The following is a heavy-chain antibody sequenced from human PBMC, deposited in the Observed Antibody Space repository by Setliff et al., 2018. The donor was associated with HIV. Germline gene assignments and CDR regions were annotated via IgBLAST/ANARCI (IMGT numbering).Heavy chain of an antibody. V-gene: IGHV4-34*01. CDR3: ARSHYGMMGNWYFDL. Sequence: SETLSLTCDVYGGSFSGYYWSWIRQPPGKGLEWIGKINHSGSTNYNPSLKSRVTISVDTSKNQFSLKLSSVTAADTAVYYCARSHYGMMGNWYFDLWGRGTLVTVSS. CDR2: INHSGST. D-gene: IGHD3-10*01. J-gene: IGHJ2*01. CDR1: GGSFSGYY.